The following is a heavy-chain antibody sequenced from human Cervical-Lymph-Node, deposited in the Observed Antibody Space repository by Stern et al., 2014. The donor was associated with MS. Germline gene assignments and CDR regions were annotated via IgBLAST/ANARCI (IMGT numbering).Heavy chain of an antibody. CDR2: ISHIGPS. D-gene: IGHD2/OR15-2a*01. V-gene: IGHV4-4*02. CDR1: GGSVSSTNW. CDR3: ARERQQYCNSEGCSYWYFDL. J-gene: IGHJ2*01. Sequence: QVQLQESGPGLVKPSGTLSLTCAVSGGSVSSTNWWSWVRQSPRKGLGWVGNISHIGPSNYAPSLRSRVSMSLDTSRNHLSLHRTSVTAADTAVYYCARERQQYCNSEGCSYWYFDLWGRGTLVTVSS.